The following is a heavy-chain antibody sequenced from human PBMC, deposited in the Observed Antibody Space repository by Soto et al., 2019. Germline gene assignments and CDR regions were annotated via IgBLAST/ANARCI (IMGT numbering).Heavy chain of an antibody. CDR1: RFTFSTYE. V-gene: IGHV3-48*03. CDR3: VRYCSTTLCNGVATRTFDY. Sequence: PGVSLRLSCAASRFTFSTYEMNWVRQAPGKGLEWVSYISSSGYTVYYADSVKGRFTISRDNTRNSLYLQMNSLRDEDTALYYCVRYCSTTLCNGVATRTFDYWGQGTLVTVSS. D-gene: IGHD2-2*01. J-gene: IGHJ4*02. CDR2: ISSSGYTV.